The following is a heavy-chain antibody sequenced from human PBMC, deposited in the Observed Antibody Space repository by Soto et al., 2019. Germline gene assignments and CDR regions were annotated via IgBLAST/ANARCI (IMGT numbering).Heavy chain of an antibody. CDR3: ASDPDYGDYVPRYFDY. CDR2: IWYDGSNK. V-gene: IGHV3-33*01. CDR1: GFTFSSYG. J-gene: IGHJ4*02. Sequence: QVQLVESGGGVVQPGRSLRLSCAASGFTFSSYGMHWVRQAPGKGLEWVAVIWYDGSNKYYADSVKGRFTISRDNSKNTLYLQMNSLRAEDTAVYYCASDPDYGDYVPRYFDYWGQGTLVTVSS. D-gene: IGHD4-17*01.